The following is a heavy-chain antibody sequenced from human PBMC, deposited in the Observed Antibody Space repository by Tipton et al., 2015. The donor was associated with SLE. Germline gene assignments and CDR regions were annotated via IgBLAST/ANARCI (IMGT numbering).Heavy chain of an antibody. J-gene: IGHJ4*02. CDR3: ARKDFDSSGYYFDY. CDR2: IYTSGST. Sequence: TLSLTCAVSGYSISSGYYWGWIRQPPVKGLEWIGYIYTSGSTNYNPSLKSRVTISVDTSKNQFSLKLSSVTAADTAVYYCARKDFDSSGYYFDYWGQGTLVTVSS. D-gene: IGHD3-22*01. V-gene: IGHV4-38-2*01. CDR1: GYSISSGYY.